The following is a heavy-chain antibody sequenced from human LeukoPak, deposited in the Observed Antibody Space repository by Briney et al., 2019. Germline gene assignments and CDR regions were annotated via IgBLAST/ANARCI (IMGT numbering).Heavy chain of an antibody. CDR3: AKAPVTTCRGAYCYPFDY. J-gene: IGHJ4*02. CDR2: ISDSGNT. Sequence: GGSLRLSCAASGFTLSSYAMSWVRQARGKGLEWVSAISDSGNTYHADSVKGRFTISRDSSTNTLFLQMNRLRPEDAAVYYCAKAPVTTCRGAYCYPFDYCGQGTLVTVSS. D-gene: IGHD2-21*01. V-gene: IGHV3-23*01. CDR1: GFTLSSYA.